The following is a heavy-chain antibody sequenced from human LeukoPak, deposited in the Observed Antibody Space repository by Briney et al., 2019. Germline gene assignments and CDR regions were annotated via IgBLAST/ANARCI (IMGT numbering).Heavy chain of an antibody. CDR1: GGTFSSYA. J-gene: IGHJ3*02. CDR2: IIPIFGTA. Sequence: ASVKVSCKASGGTFSSYAISWVRQAPGQGLEWMGGIIPIFGTANYAQKFQGRVTITTDESTSTAYMELSSLRSEDTAVYYCARVHAPPAWLGTSEGINAFDIWGQGTMVTVSS. D-gene: IGHD6-19*01. CDR3: ARVHAPPAWLGTSEGINAFDI. V-gene: IGHV1-69*05.